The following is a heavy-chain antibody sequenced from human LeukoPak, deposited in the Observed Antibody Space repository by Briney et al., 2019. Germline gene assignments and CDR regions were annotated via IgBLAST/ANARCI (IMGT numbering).Heavy chain of an antibody. J-gene: IGHJ3*01. CDR2: ISAYNGNT. CDR1: GYTFTSYG. D-gene: IGHD2-15*01. CDR3: ARQAGAGSWGGAFDL. Sequence: ASVKVSCKASGYTFTSYGISWVRQAPGQGLEWMGWISAYNGNTNYAQKLQGRVTMTTDTSTSTAYMELRSLRSDDTAVYYCARQAGAGSWGGAFDLWGQGTMVTVSS. V-gene: IGHV1-18*01.